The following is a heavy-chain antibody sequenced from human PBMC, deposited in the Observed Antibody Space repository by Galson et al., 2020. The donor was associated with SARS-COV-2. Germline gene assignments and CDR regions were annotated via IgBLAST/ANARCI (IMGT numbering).Heavy chain of an antibody. Sequence: SETLSLTCTVSGGSISSSSYYWGWIRQPPGKGLEWIGSIYYSGSTYYNPSLKSRVTISVDTSKNQFSLKLSSVTAADTAVYYCARHRLRIAVAGTPFDYWGQGTLVAVSS. J-gene: IGHJ4*02. CDR2: IYYSGST. CDR3: ARHRLRIAVAGTPFDY. D-gene: IGHD6-19*01. V-gene: IGHV4-39*01. CDR1: GGSISSSSYY.